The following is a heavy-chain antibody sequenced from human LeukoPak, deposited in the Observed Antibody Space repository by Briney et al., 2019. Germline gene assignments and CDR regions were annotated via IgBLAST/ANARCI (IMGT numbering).Heavy chain of an antibody. CDR1: GGSISSYY. V-gene: IGHV4-59*01. Sequence: SETLSLTCTVSGGSISSYYWSWIRQPPGKGLEWIGYIYYSGSTNYNPSLKSRVTISVDTSKNQFSLKLSSVTAADTAVYYCAREHWNTQTSYYYYYMDVWGKGTTVTVSS. D-gene: IGHD1/OR15-1a*01. CDR3: AREHWNTQTSYYYYYMDV. J-gene: IGHJ6*03. CDR2: IYYSGST.